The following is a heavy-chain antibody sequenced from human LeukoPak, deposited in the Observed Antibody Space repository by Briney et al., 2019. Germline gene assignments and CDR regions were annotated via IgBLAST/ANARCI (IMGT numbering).Heavy chain of an antibody. J-gene: IGHJ2*01. V-gene: IGHV3-43*01. CDR2: ITRDGGAT. CDR1: GFKFDDYT. D-gene: IGHD1-1*01. Sequence: PGGSLRLSCAASGFKFDDYTTHWVRQAPGKGLQWVSLITRDGGATYYADSVKGRFTISRDNSKDSLSLQMNSLRTEDTALYYCAGERSRYFYFWGRGTLVTVSS. CDR3: AGERSRYFYF.